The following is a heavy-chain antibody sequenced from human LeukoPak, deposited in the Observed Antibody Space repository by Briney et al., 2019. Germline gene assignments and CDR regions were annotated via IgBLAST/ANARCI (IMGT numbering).Heavy chain of an antibody. CDR3: AKGSGSLDY. D-gene: IGHD1-26*01. V-gene: IGHV3-30*18. Sequence: GGSLRLSCAASGFTFSSYGMHWVRQAPGKGLEWVAIISYDGSNKYYADSVKGRFTISRDNSKNTLYLQMNSLRAEDTAVYYCAKGSGSLDYWGQGTLVTVSS. J-gene: IGHJ4*02. CDR1: GFTFSSYG. CDR2: ISYDGSNK.